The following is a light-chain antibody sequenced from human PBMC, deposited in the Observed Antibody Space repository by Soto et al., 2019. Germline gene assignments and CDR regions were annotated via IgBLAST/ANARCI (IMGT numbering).Light chain of an antibody. CDR2: DAS. J-gene: IGKJ1*01. CDR1: QSISRW. CDR3: QQYNSYSPET. Sequence: DIQMTQFPSTLFASVGDRVTITCRASQSISRWLAWYQQKPGKAPKLLIYDASNLEKGVPSRFSGRGSGTEFTLTVSSLQPDDFATYFCQQYNSYSPETFGQGTKVEI. V-gene: IGKV1-5*01.